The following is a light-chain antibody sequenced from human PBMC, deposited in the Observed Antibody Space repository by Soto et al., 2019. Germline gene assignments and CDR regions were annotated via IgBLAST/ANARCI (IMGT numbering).Light chain of an antibody. V-gene: IGKV1-9*01. CDR3: QLLNTYPLT. CDR1: QDISRY. Sequence: DIQLTQSPSFMSASVGDRVTITCRASQDISRYLAWYQQKPGQAPKLLIHVASTLQSGVPSRFSVSGSVTDFTLTISRLQPVDFATYYCQLLNTYPLTVGGGTKMEIK. CDR2: VAS. J-gene: IGKJ4*01.